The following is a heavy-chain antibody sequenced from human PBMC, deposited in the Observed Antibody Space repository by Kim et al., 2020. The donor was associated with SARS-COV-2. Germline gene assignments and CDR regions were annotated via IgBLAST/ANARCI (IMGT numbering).Heavy chain of an antibody. Sequence: SGSSIYYADSVKGRFTISRNNAKNSLYLKMNSLRAEDTAVYYCARLNFDYWGQGTLVTVSS. V-gene: IGHV3-48*03. CDR2: SGSSI. CDR3: ARLNFDY. J-gene: IGHJ4*02.